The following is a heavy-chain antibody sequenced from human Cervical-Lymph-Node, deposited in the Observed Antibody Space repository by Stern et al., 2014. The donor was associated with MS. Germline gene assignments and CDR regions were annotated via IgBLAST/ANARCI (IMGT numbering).Heavy chain of an antibody. V-gene: IGHV4-59*01. CDR3: ARGATQAFDP. Sequence: QVQLQQSGPGLVKPSETLSLTCPVSGGSISSYYWRWIRQPPGKGLEWIGYIYYSGSTNYNPSLKSRVTISVDTSKNQFSLKLSSVTAADTAVYYCARGATQAFDPWGQGTLVTVSS. J-gene: IGHJ5*02. CDR1: GGSISSYY. CDR2: IYYSGST.